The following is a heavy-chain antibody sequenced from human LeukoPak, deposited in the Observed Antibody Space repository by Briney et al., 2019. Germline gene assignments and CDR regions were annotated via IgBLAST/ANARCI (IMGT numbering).Heavy chain of an antibody. J-gene: IGHJ1*01. CDR2: IIPIFGTA. D-gene: IGHD2-2*01. CDR3: ARGDLPAALPEYFQH. CDR1: GYTFTSYG. V-gene: IGHV1-69*13. Sequence: ASVKVSCKASGYTFTSYGISWVRQAPGQGLEWMGGIIPIFGTANYAQKFQGRVTITADESTSTAYMELSSLRSEDTAVYYCARGDLPAALPEYFQHWGQGTLVTVSS.